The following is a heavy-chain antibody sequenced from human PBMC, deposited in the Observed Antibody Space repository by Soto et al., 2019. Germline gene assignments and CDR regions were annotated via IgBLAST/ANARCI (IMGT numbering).Heavy chain of an antibody. D-gene: IGHD2-2*02. Sequence: PSETLSLTCAVYGGSFSGYYWSWIRQPPGKGLEWIGEINHSGSTNYNPSLKSRVTISVDTSKNQFSLKLSSVTAADAAMYYCARGLPRVVPAAIPYYYYYCMDVWGQGTTVTVSS. CDR1: GGSFSGYY. CDR2: INHSGST. V-gene: IGHV4-34*01. J-gene: IGHJ6*02. CDR3: ARGLPRVVPAAIPYYYYYCMDV.